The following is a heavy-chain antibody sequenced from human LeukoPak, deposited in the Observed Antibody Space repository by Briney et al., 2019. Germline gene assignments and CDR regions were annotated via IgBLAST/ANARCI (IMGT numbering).Heavy chain of an antibody. Sequence: PGGSLRLSCSASGLTLRGYWMHWVRQIPGKGLVWVSRIDSDGSGTSYADSVKGRFTISRDDVKNMLYLQMNSLRVEDTGLYYCSTVEHFWGQGTLVTVSS. CDR3: STVEHF. V-gene: IGHV3-74*01. CDR1: GLTLRGYW. J-gene: IGHJ4*02. D-gene: IGHD1/OR15-1a*01. CDR2: IDSDGSGT.